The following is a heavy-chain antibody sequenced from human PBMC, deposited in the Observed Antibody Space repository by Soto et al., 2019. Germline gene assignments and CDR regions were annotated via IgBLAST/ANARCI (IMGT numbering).Heavy chain of an antibody. CDR3: TRGITLIRGVIPPGYYYGMDV. D-gene: IGHD3-10*01. J-gene: IGHJ6*02. CDR1: GGTFSSYA. CDR2: FNPIFETA. V-gene: IGHV1-69*01. Sequence: QVQLVQSGAEVKKPGSSVKVSCKASGGTFSSYAISWVRQAPGQGLAWMGGFNPIFETANYAQKFQGRVTITADESTNTAYMELSSLRSEDTAVYYCTRGITLIRGVIPPGYYYGMDVWGQGTTVAVSS.